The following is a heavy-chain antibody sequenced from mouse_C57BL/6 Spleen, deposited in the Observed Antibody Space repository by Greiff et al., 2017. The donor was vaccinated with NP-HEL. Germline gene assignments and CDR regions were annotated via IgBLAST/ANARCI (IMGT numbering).Heavy chain of an antibody. V-gene: IGHV1-72*01. J-gene: IGHJ1*03. CDR2: IDPNSGGT. CDR1: GYTFTSYW. Sequence: QVQLQQPGAELVKPGASVKLSCKASGYTFTSYWMHWVKQRPGRGLEWIGRIDPNSGGTKYNEKFKSKATLTVDKPSSTAYMQLSILTSEDSAVYYCARSYDGYYDWYFDVWGTGTTVTVSS. D-gene: IGHD2-3*01. CDR3: ARSYDGYYDWYFDV.